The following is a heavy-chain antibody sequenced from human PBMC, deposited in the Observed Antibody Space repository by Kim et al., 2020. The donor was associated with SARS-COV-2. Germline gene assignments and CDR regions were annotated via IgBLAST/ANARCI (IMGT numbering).Heavy chain of an antibody. J-gene: IGHJ4*02. Sequence: SETLSLTCTVSGGSLSNYYWSWIRQPPGKGLEWIGYIFYSGSFNYNPSLKSRVTISVDTSKNQFSLRLNSVTAADTALYYCARVGGKFGATLHHFDYWGQGTLVTVSS. D-gene: IGHD3-10*01. V-gene: IGHV4-59*01. CDR3: ARVGGKFGATLHHFDY. CDR2: IFYSGSF. CDR1: GGSLSNYY.